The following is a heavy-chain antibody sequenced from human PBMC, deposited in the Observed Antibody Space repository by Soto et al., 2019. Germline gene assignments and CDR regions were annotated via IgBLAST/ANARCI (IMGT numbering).Heavy chain of an antibody. Sequence: PGGSLRLSCVGSGFTFSSFEMNWVRQTPGKGLEWLSYIGRSGETIYYADSVKGRFTISRDNAKSSLFLQMSSLRADDTAVYYCARDQLRPGILYSLGVLLPEYGLWGQGTLVTVSS. CDR3: ARDQLRPGILYSLGVLLPEYGL. CDR2: IGRSGETI. D-gene: IGHD3-22*01. V-gene: IGHV3-48*03. J-gene: IGHJ4*02. CDR1: GFTFSSFE.